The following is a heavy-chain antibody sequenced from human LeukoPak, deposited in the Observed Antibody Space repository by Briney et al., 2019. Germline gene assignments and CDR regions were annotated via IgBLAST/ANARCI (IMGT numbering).Heavy chain of an antibody. CDR3: ARENTVSYYYDSSGYYV. V-gene: IGHV3-21*01. Sequence: GGSLRLSRAASGFTFSSYSMNWVRQAPGKGLEWVSSISSSSSYIYYADSVKGRFTISRDNAKNSLYLQMNSLRAEDTAVYYCARENTVSYYYDSSGYYVWGQGTLVTVSS. CDR2: ISSSSSYI. CDR1: GFTFSSYS. D-gene: IGHD3-22*01. J-gene: IGHJ4*02.